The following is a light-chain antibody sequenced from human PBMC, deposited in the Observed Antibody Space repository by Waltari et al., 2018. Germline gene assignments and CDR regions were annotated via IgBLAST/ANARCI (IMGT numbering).Light chain of an antibody. CDR3: QHSEA. CDR1: QDVINY. V-gene: IGKV1-33*01. CDR2: DAA. J-gene: IGKJ1*01. Sequence: DMQMTQSPASLSASVGDTITITCQPSQDVINYINWYKQKPGKAPQLLIYDAATLKSGVPSRFSGRQSGTYFTFTISGLQPEDVGTYYCQHSEAFGQGTTVEI.